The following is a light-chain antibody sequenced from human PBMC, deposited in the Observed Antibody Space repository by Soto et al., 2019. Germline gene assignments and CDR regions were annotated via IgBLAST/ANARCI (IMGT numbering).Light chain of an antibody. CDR3: RQYDSEST. V-gene: IGKV1-5*01. J-gene: IGKJ1*01. CDR1: QTISNW. Sequence: DIHMTQSPSTLSASIGDRVTITFRASQTISNWLAWYQQKPGKAPKVLIHDASRLESGVPSRFSGSGSGTEFTLTINNLQPDDFAIYYCRQYDSESTFGQGTKVDIK. CDR2: DAS.